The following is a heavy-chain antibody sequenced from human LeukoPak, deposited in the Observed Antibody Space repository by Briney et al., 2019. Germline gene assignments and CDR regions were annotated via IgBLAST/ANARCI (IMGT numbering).Heavy chain of an antibody. V-gene: IGHV3-30*18. CDR3: AKDRGLSFDY. CDR1: GFTFSSYG. J-gene: IGHJ4*02. Sequence: GGSLRLSCAASGFTFSSYGMHWVRQAPGKGLEWMAVISYDGNNKYFADSLKGRFTVSRDNSKNTLYLLMNSLRAEDTAVYYCAKDRGLSFDYWGQGTLVTVSS. CDR2: ISYDGNNK.